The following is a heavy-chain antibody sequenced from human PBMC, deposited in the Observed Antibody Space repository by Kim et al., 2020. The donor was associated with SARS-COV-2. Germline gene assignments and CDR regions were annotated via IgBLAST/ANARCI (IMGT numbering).Heavy chain of an antibody. CDR3: AKDKNHYYYYYMDV. Sequence: SIGYADSVKGRFTISRDNAKNSLYLQMNSLRAEDTALYYCAKDKNHYYYYYMDVWGKGTTVTVSS. CDR2: SI. V-gene: IGHV3-9*01. J-gene: IGHJ6*03.